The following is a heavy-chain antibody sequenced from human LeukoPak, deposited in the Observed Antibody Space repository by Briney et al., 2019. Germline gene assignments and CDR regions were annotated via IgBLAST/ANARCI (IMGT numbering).Heavy chain of an antibody. CDR3: ARDGMVRGVI. Sequence: SETLSLTCTASGDSISSSSYFWGWIRQPPGKGLEWIGSIYYSGSTSYSPSLKSRVTISVDTSKNQFSLKLSSVTAADTAVYYCARDGMVRGVIWGQGTLVTVSS. V-gene: IGHV4-39*07. D-gene: IGHD3-10*01. CDR2: IYYSGST. CDR1: GDSISSSSYF. J-gene: IGHJ4*02.